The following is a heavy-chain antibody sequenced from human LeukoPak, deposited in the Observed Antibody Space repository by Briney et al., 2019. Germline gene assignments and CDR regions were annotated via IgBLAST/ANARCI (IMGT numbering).Heavy chain of an antibody. J-gene: IGHJ6*02. V-gene: IGHV3-13*04. CDR3: ARDRLERRSGDYYGMDV. D-gene: IGHD1-1*01. CDR1: GFTFSSYD. Sequence: PGGSLRLSCAASGFTFSSYDMHWVRQATGKGLEWVSAIGTAGDTYYPGSVKGRFTISRENAKNSLYLQMNSLRAGDTAVYYCARDRLERRSGDYYGMDVWGQGTTVTVSS. CDR2: IGTAGDT.